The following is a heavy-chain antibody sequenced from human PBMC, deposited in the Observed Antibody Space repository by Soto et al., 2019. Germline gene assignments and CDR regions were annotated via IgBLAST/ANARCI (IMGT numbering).Heavy chain of an antibody. V-gene: IGHV3-21*01. Sequence: GWSLRLSCGASGFTFSTYTMNWVRQAPGKGLEWVSSITGSSDSIYYADSLKGRFTISRDNAKNSLFLQMSRLRAEDTAVYYCARGSVIAAFSWGQGTLVTVSS. J-gene: IGHJ5*02. CDR3: ARGSVIAAFS. CDR2: ITGSSDSI. CDR1: GFTFSTYT. D-gene: IGHD6-25*01.